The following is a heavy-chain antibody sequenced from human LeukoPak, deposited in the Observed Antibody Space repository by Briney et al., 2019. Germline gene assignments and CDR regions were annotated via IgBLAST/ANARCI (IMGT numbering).Heavy chain of an antibody. CDR3: AKDKIVGDGRWDFDY. D-gene: IGHD3-10*01. CDR2: MTGGGAT. V-gene: IGHV3-23*01. J-gene: IGHJ4*02. Sequence: GGSLRLSCGASGFIFTTYWMNWVRQAPGKGLEWVAGMTGGGATYHADSVKGRFVISRDNSKNTVYLQMNSLRAEDTALYFCAKDKIVGDGRWDFDYWGQGTLVTVSS. CDR1: GFIFTTYW.